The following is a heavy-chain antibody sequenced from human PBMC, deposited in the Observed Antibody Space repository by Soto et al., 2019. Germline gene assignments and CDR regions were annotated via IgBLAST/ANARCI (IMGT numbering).Heavy chain of an antibody. V-gene: IGHV3-23*01. CDR1: WFTFSSYA. D-gene: IGHD4-17*01. Sequence: PGGAPRLSCAAPWFTFSSYAMSWGRPGPGKGLEWVSAISGSGDSTYYADSVKGRFTISRDNSKNTLYLQMNSLRAEDTAVYYCAKDRTGYGASPFDYWGQGTLVTVSS. CDR2: ISGSGDST. J-gene: IGHJ4*02. CDR3: AKDRTGYGASPFDY.